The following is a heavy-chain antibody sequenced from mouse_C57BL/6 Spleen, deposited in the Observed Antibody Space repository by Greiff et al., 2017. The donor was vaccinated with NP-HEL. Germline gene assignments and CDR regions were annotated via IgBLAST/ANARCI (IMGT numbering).Heavy chain of an antibody. Sequence: QVQLQQSGAELVRPGSSVKLSCKASGYTFTSYWMHWVKQRPIQGLEWIGNIDPSDSETHYNQKFKDKATLTVDKSSSTAYMQLSSLTSEDSAVYYCARSYSNYYYYAMDYWGQGTSVTVSS. D-gene: IGHD2-5*01. J-gene: IGHJ4*01. CDR3: ARSYSNYYYYAMDY. CDR2: IDPSDSET. CDR1: GYTFTSYW. V-gene: IGHV1-52*01.